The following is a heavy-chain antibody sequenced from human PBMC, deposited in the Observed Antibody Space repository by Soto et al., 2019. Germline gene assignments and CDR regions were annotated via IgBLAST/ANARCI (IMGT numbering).Heavy chain of an antibody. Sequence: GGSLRLSCAASGFTFSSYTMIWVRQAPGKGLEWVSSISSSSSYIYYADSVKGRFTISRDNAKNSLYLQMNSLRAEDTAVYYCARFGYTXEAHWGQGTLVTVSS. CDR3: ARFGYTXEAH. V-gene: IGHV3-21*01. CDR1: GFTFSSYT. J-gene: IGHJ4*02. D-gene: IGHD5-12*01. CDR2: ISSSSSYI.